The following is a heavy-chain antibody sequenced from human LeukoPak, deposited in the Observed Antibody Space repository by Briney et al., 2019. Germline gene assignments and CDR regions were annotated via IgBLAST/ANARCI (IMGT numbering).Heavy chain of an antibody. D-gene: IGHD6-19*01. J-gene: IGHJ4*02. CDR1: GLSFSSHW. CDR2: VNSDGSEI. V-gene: IGHV3-74*01. CDR3: VRGHVAGSDRHWDY. Sequence: GGSLRLSCPASGLSFSSHWMHWVRQAPGKGLVWVSRVNSDGSEINYAGSVKGRFTISRDNAKNTLYLQMNSLSVEDTAMYYCVRGHVAGSDRHWDYWGQGSLATVSS.